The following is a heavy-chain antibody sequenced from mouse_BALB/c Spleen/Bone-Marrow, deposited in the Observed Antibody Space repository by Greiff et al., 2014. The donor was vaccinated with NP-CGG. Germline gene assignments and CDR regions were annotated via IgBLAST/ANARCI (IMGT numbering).Heavy chain of an antibody. D-gene: IGHD2-4*01. J-gene: IGHJ4*01. CDR1: GFTFSSYA. CDR2: ISSGGSYT. Sequence: EVQVVESGGGLVEPGGSLKLSCAASGFTFSSYAMSWVRQTPEKRLEWVATISSGGSYTYYPDSVKGRFTISRDNAKNTLYLQMSSLRSEDTAMYYCARRDDYDYDDAMDYWGQGTSVTVSS. CDR3: ARRDDYDYDDAMDY. V-gene: IGHV5-9-3*01.